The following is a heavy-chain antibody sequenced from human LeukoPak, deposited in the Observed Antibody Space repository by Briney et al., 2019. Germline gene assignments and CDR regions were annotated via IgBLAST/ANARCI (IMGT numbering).Heavy chain of an antibody. CDR3: ARDNYDYVWGSYRSD. V-gene: IGHV3-21*01. D-gene: IGHD3-16*02. CDR1: GFTFSSYS. J-gene: IGHJ4*02. Sequence: GGSLRLSCAASGFTFSSYSMNWVRQAPGKGLEGVSSISSSSSYIDYAYSVKGRFTISRDNAKNSLYLQMNSLRAEDTAVYYCARDNYDYVWGSYRSDWGQGTLVTVSS. CDR2: ISSSSSYI.